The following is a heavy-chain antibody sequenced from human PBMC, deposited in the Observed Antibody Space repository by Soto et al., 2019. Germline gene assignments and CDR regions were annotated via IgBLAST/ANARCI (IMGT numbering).Heavy chain of an antibody. CDR1: GAYVNTGGYY. CDR3: ARAPGNERLDY. D-gene: IGHD1-1*01. J-gene: IGHJ4*02. CDR2: IYHSGDT. Sequence: QVQLQESGPGLVKPSQTLSITCTVSGAYVNTGGYYWSWVRQYPGKGLEWTGYIYHSGDTYYNPSLRSRLTISVDTSKNPFSPSLSSVTVADTAVYYCARAPGNERLDYWGQGTLVIVSS. V-gene: IGHV4-31*03.